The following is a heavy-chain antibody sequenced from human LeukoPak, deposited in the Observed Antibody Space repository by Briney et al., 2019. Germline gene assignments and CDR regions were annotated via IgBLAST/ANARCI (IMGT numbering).Heavy chain of an antibody. CDR3: ARGGYYDTSSSRDAFDI. CDR2: IYTRGST. V-gene: IGHV4-61*02. J-gene: IGHJ3*02. D-gene: IGHD3-22*01. CDR1: GGSISSGSYY. Sequence: SETLSLTCTVSGGSISSGSYYWNWIRQPAGKGLEWIGRIYTRGSTNYNPSLKSRVTISVDTSKNQFSLILSSVTAADTAVYYCARGGYYDTSSSRDAFDIWGQGTMVTVSS.